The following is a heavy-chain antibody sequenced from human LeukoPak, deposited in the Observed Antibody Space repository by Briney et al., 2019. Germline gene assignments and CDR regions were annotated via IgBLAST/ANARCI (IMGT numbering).Heavy chain of an antibody. D-gene: IGHD3-9*01. V-gene: IGHV3-30*18. CDR1: GFTFSNYG. CDR3: ANDQEAGVLRYFDSLVY. Sequence: PGRSLRLSCAASGFTFSNYGMHWVRQAPGKGLEWVARISYDGSTQYYADSVKGRFTISRDDSKNTLYLQMNSLRTEDTAVYYCANDQEAGVLRYFDSLVYWGQGTLVTVSS. CDR2: ISYDGSTQ. J-gene: IGHJ4*02.